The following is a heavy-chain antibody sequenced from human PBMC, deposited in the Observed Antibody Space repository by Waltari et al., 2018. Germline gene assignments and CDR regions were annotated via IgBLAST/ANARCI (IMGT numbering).Heavy chain of an antibody. V-gene: IGHV3-30*02. J-gene: IGHJ4*02. CDR3: AKGDAWNYGVFDY. CDR1: GFTFSSYG. D-gene: IGHD1-7*01. CDR2: IRYDGSNK. Sequence: QVQLVESGGGVVQPGGSLRLSCAASGFTFSSYGMQWVRQAPGKGLEWVAFIRYDGSNKYYADSGKGRFTISRDNSKNTLYLQMNSLRAEDTAVYYCAKGDAWNYGVFDYWGQGTLVTVSS.